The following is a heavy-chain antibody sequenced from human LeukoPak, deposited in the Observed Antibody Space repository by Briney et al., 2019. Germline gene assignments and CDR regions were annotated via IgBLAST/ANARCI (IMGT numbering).Heavy chain of an antibody. J-gene: IGHJ4*02. CDR1: RYIFTSYG. CDR3: ARDEGSTYNQLDY. CDR2: INGNDGST. D-gene: IGHD1-14*01. Sequence: ASVKVSCKASRYIFTSYGISWVRQAPGQGPEWMGWINGNDGSTQYGKKFQGRVTMTRVTAISTVYMDLSGLRPDDTAIYYCARDEGSTYNQLDYWGQGTLVTVSS. V-gene: IGHV1-18*01.